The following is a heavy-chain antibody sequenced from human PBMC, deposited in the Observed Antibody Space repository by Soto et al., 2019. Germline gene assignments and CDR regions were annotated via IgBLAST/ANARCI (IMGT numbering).Heavy chain of an antibody. CDR2: IKSKTDGETT. CDR3: TKAAAGMVDY. Sequence: GGSLRLSCAASGFTFTNAWMSWVRQAPGRGLEWVGRIKSKTDGETTDYAAPVKGRFTISRDDSENTLFLQMNSLKTEDTAVYFCTKAAAGMVDYWGQGTLVTVSS. J-gene: IGHJ4*02. V-gene: IGHV3-15*01. CDR1: GFTFTNAW. D-gene: IGHD6-13*01.